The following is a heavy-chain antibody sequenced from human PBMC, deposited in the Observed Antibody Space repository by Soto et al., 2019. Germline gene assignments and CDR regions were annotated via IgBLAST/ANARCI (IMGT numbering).Heavy chain of an antibody. V-gene: IGHV3-48*03. J-gene: IGHJ6*02. Sequence: EVQLVESGGGLVQPGGSLRLSCAASGFTFSSYEMNWVRQAPGKGLEWVSYISSSGSTIYYADSVKGRFTISRDNAKNSLYLQMNSLRAEDTAVYYCATTWIQLWPTDYYYYYGMDVWGQGTTVTVSS. CDR1: GFTFSSYE. D-gene: IGHD5-18*01. CDR3: ATTWIQLWPTDYYYYYGMDV. CDR2: ISSSGSTI.